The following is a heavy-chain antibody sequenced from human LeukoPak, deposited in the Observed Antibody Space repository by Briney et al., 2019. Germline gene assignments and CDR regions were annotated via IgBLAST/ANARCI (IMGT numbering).Heavy chain of an antibody. V-gene: IGHV3-21*01. D-gene: IGHD5-18*01. CDR2: ISSSSSYI. Sequence: GGSLRLSCAASGFTFSSYSMNWVRQAPGKGLEWVSSISSSSSYIYYADSVKGRFTISRDNAKNSLYLQMNSLRAEDTAVYYRARARYSYGTVDYWGQGTLVTVSS. CDR3: ARARYSYGTVDY. J-gene: IGHJ4*02. CDR1: GFTFSSYS.